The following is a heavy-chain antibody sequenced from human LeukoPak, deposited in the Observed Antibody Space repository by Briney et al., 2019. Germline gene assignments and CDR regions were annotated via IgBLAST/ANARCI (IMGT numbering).Heavy chain of an antibody. CDR2: TDTDGSST. J-gene: IGHJ5*02. D-gene: IGHD3-22*01. CDR3: ARGYYYDTTKLDL. CDR1: GFTFSSYW. V-gene: IGHV3-74*01. Sequence: PGGSLRLSCAASGFTFSSYWMHWVRQAPGKGLVWVSRTDTDGSSTNYADSVKGRFTVSRDNAKNTLSLQMNSLSAEDTAVYYCARGYYYDTTKLDLWGQGTLVTVSS.